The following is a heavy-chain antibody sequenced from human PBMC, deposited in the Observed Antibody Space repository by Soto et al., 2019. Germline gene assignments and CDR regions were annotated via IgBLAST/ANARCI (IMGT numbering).Heavy chain of an antibody. CDR3: ARTTYYYDSSGYYYREEFDY. CDR1: GYTFTSYC. Sequence: ASVKVSCKASGYTFTSYCISWVRQAPGQGLEWMGWISAYNGNTNYAQKLQGRVTMTTDTSTSTAYMELRSLRSDDTAVYYCARTTYYYDSSGYYYREEFDYWGQGTLVPVSS. CDR2: ISAYNGNT. D-gene: IGHD3-22*01. V-gene: IGHV1-18*04. J-gene: IGHJ4*02.